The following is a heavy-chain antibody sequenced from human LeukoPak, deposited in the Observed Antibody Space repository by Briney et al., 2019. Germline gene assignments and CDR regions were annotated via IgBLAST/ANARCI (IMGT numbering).Heavy chain of an antibody. J-gene: IGHJ4*02. CDR3: ARADYDILTGYYENEYYFDY. CDR1: GGSISSYY. CDR2: IYTSGST. D-gene: IGHD3-9*01. Sequence: SETLSLTCTVSGGSISSYYWSWIRQPAGKGLEWIGRIYTSGSTNYNPSLKSRVTMSVDTSKNQFSLKLSSVTAADTAVYYCARADYDILTGYYENEYYFDYWGQGTLVTVSS. V-gene: IGHV4-4*07.